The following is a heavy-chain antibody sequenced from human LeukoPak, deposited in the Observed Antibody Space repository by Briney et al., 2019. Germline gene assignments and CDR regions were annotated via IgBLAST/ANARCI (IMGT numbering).Heavy chain of an antibody. Sequence: KPSETLSLTCSVSGGSIRSYYWSWIRQPPGKGLEWIGYIYNTGSTNYNPSLKSRVTISVDPSKNQFSLKLSSVTAADTAVYYSARHTSGYYSSFDYWGQGTLVTVSS. CDR2: IYNTGST. J-gene: IGHJ4*02. CDR1: GGSIRSYY. CDR3: ARHTSGYYSSFDY. V-gene: IGHV4-59*01. D-gene: IGHD3-22*01.